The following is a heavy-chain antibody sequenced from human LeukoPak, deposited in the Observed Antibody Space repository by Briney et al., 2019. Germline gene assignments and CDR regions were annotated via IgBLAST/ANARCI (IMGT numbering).Heavy chain of an antibody. CDR3: AKESPFASGSRNYYLDY. CDR2: ISSRADMT. J-gene: IGHJ4*02. D-gene: IGHD3-10*01. CDR1: GFTFSSHA. Sequence: GGSLRLSCAASGFTFSSHAMSWVRQAPGKGLQWVSDISSRADMTYYADSVKGRFTISRDNSKNTLYLQMNSLRAEDTAIYYCAKESPFASGSRNYYLDYWGEGTLVTVSS. V-gene: IGHV3-23*01.